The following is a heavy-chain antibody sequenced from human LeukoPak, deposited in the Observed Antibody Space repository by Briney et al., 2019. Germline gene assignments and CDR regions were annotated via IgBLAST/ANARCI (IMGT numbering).Heavy chain of an antibody. J-gene: IGHJ4*02. CDR1: GGSFSGYY. CDR3: ARMTTRGYDFVADY. D-gene: IGHD5-12*01. V-gene: IGHV4-34*01. CDR2: INHSGST. Sequence: PSETLSLTCAVYGGSFSGYYWSWIRQPPGKGLEWIGEINHSGSTNYNPSLKSRVTISVDTSKNQLSLKLSSVTAADTAVYYCARMTTRGYDFVADYWGQGTLVTVSS.